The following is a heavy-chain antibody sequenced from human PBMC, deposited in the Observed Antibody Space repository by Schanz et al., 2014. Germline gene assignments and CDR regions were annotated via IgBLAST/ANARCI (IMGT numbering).Heavy chain of an antibody. CDR2: ISGSGGTT. Sequence: VQLLESGGGLVQPGESLRVSCAASGFTFNSYAMSWVRQAPGRGLEWVSGISGSGGTTHYADSVEGRFTISRVNSKNTLYLRMKGLRAEDTAVYYCAKGRRGYFDSSGSYWGTFDFWGQGTLVSVSS. V-gene: IGHV3-23*01. CDR1: GFTFNSYA. D-gene: IGHD3-22*01. J-gene: IGHJ4*02. CDR3: AKGRRGYFDSSGSYWGTFDF.